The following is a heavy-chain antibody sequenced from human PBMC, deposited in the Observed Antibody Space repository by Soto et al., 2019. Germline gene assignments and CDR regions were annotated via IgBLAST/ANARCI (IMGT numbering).Heavy chain of an antibody. CDR1: GGSISSSNYY. CDR2: IYYSGST. J-gene: IGHJ5*02. D-gene: IGHD4-17*01. Sequence: SETLSLTCTVSGGSISSSNYYWGWIRQPPGKGLEWIGSIYYSGSTNYNPSLKSRVTISVDTSKNQFSPKLSSVTAADTAVYYCASIFATVVTSYNWFDPWGQGTLVTVSS. CDR3: ASIFATVVTSYNWFDP. V-gene: IGHV4-39*07.